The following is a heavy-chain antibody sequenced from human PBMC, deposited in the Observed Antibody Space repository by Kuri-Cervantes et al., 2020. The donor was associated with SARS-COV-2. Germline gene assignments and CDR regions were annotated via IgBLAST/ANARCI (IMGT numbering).Heavy chain of an antibody. CDR3: ARVVAAAGRLWFDP. CDR2: ISAGGGRT. D-gene: IGHD2-15*01. CDR1: GFILGSYG. V-gene: IGHV3-23*01. Sequence: GGSLRLSCEASGFILGSYGMTWVRQAPGKGLQWVSSISAGGGRTDYADSVKGRFTTSRDNSKKMVFLQMDKLRDEDAALYYCARVVAAAGRLWFDPWGQGTPVTVSS. J-gene: IGHJ5*02.